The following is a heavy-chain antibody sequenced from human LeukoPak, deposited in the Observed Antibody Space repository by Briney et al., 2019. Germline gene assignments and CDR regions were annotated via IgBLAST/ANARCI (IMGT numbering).Heavy chain of an antibody. J-gene: IGHJ6*02. D-gene: IGHD5-18*01. V-gene: IGHV5-51*01. CDR2: IYPGDSDT. CDR3: ARRVRLQLSYGMDV. Sequence: GESLKISCKASAYSFTSYWIGWVRQMPGKGLEWMGIIYPGDSDTRYSPSFQGQVTISADKSISTAYLQRSSLKGSDTAMYYCARRVRLQLSYGMDVWGQGTTVTVSS. CDR1: AYSFTSYW.